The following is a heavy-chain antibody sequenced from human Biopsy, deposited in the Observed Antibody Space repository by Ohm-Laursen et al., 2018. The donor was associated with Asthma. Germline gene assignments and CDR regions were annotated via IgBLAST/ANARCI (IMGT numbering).Heavy chain of an antibody. CDR1: GFTVSRDH. CDR3: ARGDSSGWSHYYFDY. Sequence: SLRLSCTASGFTVSRDHMFWVRQAPGKGLEWVSVIYSGGTSHTADSVRGRFTISSDFSKNTLHLQMHSRRVEDTAVYYCARGDSSGWSHYYFDYWGQGTLVTVSS. D-gene: IGHD6-19*01. V-gene: IGHV3-53*01. J-gene: IGHJ4*02. CDR2: IYSGGTS.